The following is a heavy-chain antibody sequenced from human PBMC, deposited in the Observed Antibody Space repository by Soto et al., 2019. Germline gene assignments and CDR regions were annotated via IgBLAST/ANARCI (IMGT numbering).Heavy chain of an antibody. D-gene: IGHD6-19*01. CDR3: ANRAVAGRNCYFDL. V-gene: IGHV3-23*01. CDR2: ISGTGGRS. CDR1: GFTVSTYT. J-gene: IGHJ2*01. Sequence: EVQLLESGGGLVQPGGSLRLSCAASGFTVSTYTMSWVRQAPGKGMECVSAISGTGGRSSYTYSVKGRFTISRDNSKNSLSLQMDSLRAEDTARSYCANRAVAGRNCYFDLWGRGTLVTVSS.